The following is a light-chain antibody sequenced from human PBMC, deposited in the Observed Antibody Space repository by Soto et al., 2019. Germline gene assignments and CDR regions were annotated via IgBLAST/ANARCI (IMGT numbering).Light chain of an antibody. V-gene: IGKV3-20*01. CDR3: QSISA. CDR1: QSRNNNH. Sequence: EFVLTQSPGTLSLSPGERASLSCRARQSRNNNHLGCYKQKSALAPRLLIYDASNRATVIPDRFSGGGSGTDFTLTISRLEPEDFAVYYCQSISAFGQGTKVDIK. J-gene: IGKJ1*01. CDR2: DAS.